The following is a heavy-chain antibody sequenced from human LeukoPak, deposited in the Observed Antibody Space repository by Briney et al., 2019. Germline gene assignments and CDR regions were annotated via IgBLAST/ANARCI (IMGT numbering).Heavy chain of an antibody. CDR1: GFTFSSYA. Sequence: GGSLRLSCAASGFTFSSYAMSWVRQAPGKGLEGVSAISGSGGSTYYADSVKGRFTISRDNSKNTLYLQMCSLRAEDTAVYYCAKALWFGEYGFDYWGEGTLVTVSS. CDR3: AKALWFGEYGFDY. V-gene: IGHV3-23*01. CDR2: ISGSGGST. J-gene: IGHJ4*02. D-gene: IGHD3-10*01.